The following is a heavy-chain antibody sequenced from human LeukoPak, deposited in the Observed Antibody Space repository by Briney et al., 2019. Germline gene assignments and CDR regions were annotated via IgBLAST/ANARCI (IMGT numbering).Heavy chain of an antibody. J-gene: IGHJ4*02. CDR1: GYTFTGYY. V-gene: IGHV1-2*02. Sequence: ASLKVSCKASGYTFTGYYLHWVRQAPGQGLEWMGWINPNSGGTNYAQKFQGRVTMTKDTAITTAYMELSRLRSDDTAVYYCARDPGDYGGNRIDYWGQGTLVTISS. D-gene: IGHD4-23*01. CDR3: ARDPGDYGGNRIDY. CDR2: INPNSGGT.